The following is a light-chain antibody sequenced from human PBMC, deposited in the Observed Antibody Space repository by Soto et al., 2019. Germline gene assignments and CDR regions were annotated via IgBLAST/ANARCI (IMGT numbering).Light chain of an antibody. CDR2: AAS. J-gene: IGKJ1*01. Sequence: DIQMTQSPSSLSASVGDRVTITCRASQSIISYLNWYQQKPGKAPKLLIYAASSLQSGVPSRFSGSGSGTDFTLTISSLQPEDFAIYYCQQSYSTFWTFGQGTMV. V-gene: IGKV1-39*01. CDR3: QQSYSTFWT. CDR1: QSIISY.